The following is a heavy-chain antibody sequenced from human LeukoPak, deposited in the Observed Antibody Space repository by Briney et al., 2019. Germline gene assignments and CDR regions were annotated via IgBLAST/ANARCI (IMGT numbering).Heavy chain of an antibody. Sequence: SGPTLVNTTQTLTLTCTFSGFSLSTSGVGVGWIRQPPGKALEWLALIYWNDDKRYSPSPKSRLTITKDTSKNQVVLTMTNMDPVDTATYYCAHRSQVLVGATALYYFDYWGQGTLVTVSS. V-gene: IGHV2-5*01. D-gene: IGHD1-26*01. CDR1: GFSLSTSGVG. CDR2: IYWNDDK. J-gene: IGHJ4*02. CDR3: AHRSQVLVGATALYYFDY.